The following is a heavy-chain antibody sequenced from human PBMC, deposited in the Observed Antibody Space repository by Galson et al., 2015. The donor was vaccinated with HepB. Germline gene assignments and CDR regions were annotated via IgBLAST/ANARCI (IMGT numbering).Heavy chain of an antibody. CDR3: ARLVWGLHGYSYGGPAGY. Sequence: SLRLSCAASGFLFSDYYMSWIRQAPGKGLEWVSFISTGSDYTNYADSVKGRFTISRDNARNSLYLQLNTLRAEDTAVYYCARLVWGLHGYSYGGPAGYWGQGALVTVSS. V-gene: IGHV3-11*06. CDR1: GFLFSDYY. D-gene: IGHD3-16*01. CDR2: ISTGSDYT. J-gene: IGHJ4*02.